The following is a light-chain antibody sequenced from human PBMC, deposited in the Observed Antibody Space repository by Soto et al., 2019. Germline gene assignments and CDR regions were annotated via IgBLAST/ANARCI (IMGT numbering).Light chain of an antibody. CDR1: QNINNY. J-gene: IGKJ5*01. V-gene: IGKV1-33*01. CDR2: DAS. CDR3: QQYEHLPT. Sequence: IQMTQAPCSLSASVGDRVTITCQASQNINNYLNWYQQKPGRAPKLLIYDASNLEAGVPSRFRGSGSGTDFTSTISRLQPEDIATYYCQQYEHLPTFGQGTRLESK.